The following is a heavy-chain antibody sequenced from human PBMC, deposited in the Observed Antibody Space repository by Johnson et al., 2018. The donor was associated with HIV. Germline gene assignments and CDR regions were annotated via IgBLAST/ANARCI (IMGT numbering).Heavy chain of an antibody. J-gene: IGHJ3*02. Sequence: QVQLVESGGGLVKPGGSLRLSCAASGFTFSDYYMSWIRQAPGKGLEWVSYISSTKNTIYYVDSVKGRFTIFRDNAENSLFLQMDSLRAEDTAVYYCARESSDVGDFDIWGHGTMVTVSS. V-gene: IGHV3-11*01. CDR3: ARESSDVGDFDI. CDR1: GFTFSDYY. D-gene: IGHD3-10*02. CDR2: ISSTKNTI.